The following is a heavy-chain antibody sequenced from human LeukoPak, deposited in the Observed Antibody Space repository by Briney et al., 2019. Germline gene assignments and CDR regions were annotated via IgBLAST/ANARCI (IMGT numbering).Heavy chain of an antibody. V-gene: IGHV3-48*02. CDR2: ISRTSSTV. CDR3: VRGYDDSGSYLD. J-gene: IGHJ4*02. Sequence: GGSLRLSCVASGFTFSNFGMNWVRQAPGKGLEWVSFISRTSSTVFYSASVKGRFTISRDNAKNSLYLQMNSLRDEDTALHYCVRGYDDSGSYLDWGQGTLVTVSS. CDR1: GFTFSNFG. D-gene: IGHD3-10*01.